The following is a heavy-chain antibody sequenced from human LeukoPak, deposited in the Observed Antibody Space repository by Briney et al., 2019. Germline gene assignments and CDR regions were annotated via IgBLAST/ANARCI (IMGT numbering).Heavy chain of an antibody. D-gene: IGHD5-12*01. Sequence: TSETLSLTCTVSGGSISSGDYYWSWIRQTPGKGLERIGYIYYSGSTYYNPSLKSRVTISVDTSKNHFSLKLSSVTAADTAVYYCARGSVDIVATIGGGYYYYYMDVWGKGTTVTVSS. CDR3: ARGSVDIVATIGGGYYYYYMDV. CDR1: GGSISSGDYY. V-gene: IGHV4-30-4*08. CDR2: IYYSGST. J-gene: IGHJ6*03.